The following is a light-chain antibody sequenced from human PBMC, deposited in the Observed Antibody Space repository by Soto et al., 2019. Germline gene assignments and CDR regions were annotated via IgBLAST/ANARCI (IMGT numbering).Light chain of an antibody. CDR3: QSFDSSLRIFYV. Sequence: QPVLTQPPSVSGAPGQRITISCTGSYSNIGAGFDVHWYQQLPGSAPKLLIFGNINRPSGVPDRFSGSKSGTSASLAITGLQPEDEADYFCQSFDSSLRIFYVFGTGTQLTVL. V-gene: IGLV1-40*01. CDR2: GNI. CDR1: YSNIGAGFD. J-gene: IGLJ1*01.